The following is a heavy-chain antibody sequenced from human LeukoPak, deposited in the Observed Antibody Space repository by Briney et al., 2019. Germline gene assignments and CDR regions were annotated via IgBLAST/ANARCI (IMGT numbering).Heavy chain of an antibody. D-gene: IGHD2-21*02. V-gene: IGHV1-69*13. CDR1: GYTFTSYA. CDR2: IIPIFGTP. CDR3: ARAYMTATRHFDS. Sequence: SVKVSCKASGYTFTSYAMNWVRQAPGQGLEWMGGIIPIFGTPHYAQKFQDRVTITADASTSTAYMELSSLRSEDTAVYYCARAYMTATRHFDSWGQGTLVTVSS. J-gene: IGHJ4*02.